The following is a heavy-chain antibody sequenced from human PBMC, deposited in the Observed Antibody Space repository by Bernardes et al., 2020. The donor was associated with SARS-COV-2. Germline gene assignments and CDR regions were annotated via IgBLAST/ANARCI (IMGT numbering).Heavy chain of an antibody. D-gene: IGHD4-17*01. CDR3: ARGLRWAFDY. V-gene: IGHV3-53*01. J-gene: IGHJ4*02. CDR1: GFTVSSKY. CDR2: IQSGGYT. Sequence: GSMRLSCSVSGFTVSSKYMNWVRQAPGKGLEWVSVIQSGGYTNYADSVKGRFTVSRDTSENTVSLQMNSLRAEDTAVYYCARGLRWAFDYWGQGTLVSVSS.